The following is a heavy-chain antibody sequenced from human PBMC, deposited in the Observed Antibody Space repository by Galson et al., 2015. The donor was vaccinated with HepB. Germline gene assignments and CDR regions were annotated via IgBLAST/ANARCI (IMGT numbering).Heavy chain of an antibody. V-gene: IGHV1-46*04. CDR1: GYTFTSYY. CDR2: INPSGGST. D-gene: IGHD3-22*01. Sequence: SVKVSCKASGYTFTSYYMHWVRQAPGQGLEWMGIINPSGGSTSYAQKLQGRVTMTRDTSTSTVYMELSSLRSEDTAVYYCARGPKYYYDSSTYYFDYWGQGTLVTVPS. CDR3: ARGPKYYYDSSTYYFDY. J-gene: IGHJ4*02.